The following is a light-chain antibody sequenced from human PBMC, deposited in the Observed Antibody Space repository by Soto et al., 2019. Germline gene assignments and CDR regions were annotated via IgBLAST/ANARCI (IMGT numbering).Light chain of an antibody. CDR3: KQALQTPRT. J-gene: IGKJ4*01. V-gene: IGKV2-28*01. Sequence: DIVMTQSPLSLPVTPGEPASISCRSSQSLLHSNGYNYLDWYLQKPGQSPQLLIYLGSNRASGAPDRLSGSGSGTDYTLKISSVEAEEVVAYYCKQALQTPRTFGGGTKVDIK. CDR1: QSLLHSNGYNY. CDR2: LGS.